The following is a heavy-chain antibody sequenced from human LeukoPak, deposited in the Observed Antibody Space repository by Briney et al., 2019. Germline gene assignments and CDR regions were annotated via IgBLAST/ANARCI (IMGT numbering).Heavy chain of an antibody. Sequence: ASVKVSCKVSGYTLTELSMHWVRQAPGKGLEWMGGFDPEDGETIYAQKFQGRVTMTEDTSTDTAYMELSSLRSEDTAVYFCARLNYGSGSNFYCYYGMDVWGQGTTVTVSS. CDR2: FDPEDGET. D-gene: IGHD3-10*01. J-gene: IGHJ6*02. CDR1: GYTLTELS. V-gene: IGHV1-24*01. CDR3: ARLNYGSGSNFYCYYGMDV.